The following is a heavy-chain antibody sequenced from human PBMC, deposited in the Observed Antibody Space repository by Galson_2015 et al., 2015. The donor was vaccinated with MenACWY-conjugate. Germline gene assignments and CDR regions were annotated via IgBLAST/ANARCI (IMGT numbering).Heavy chain of an antibody. D-gene: IGHD3-22*01. CDR3: AKGPLYDSSGSDSDYFEY. Sequence: SLRLSCAASGFIFPTFAMTWVRQAPGKGLEWVSALSGSGGVTYYAVSVKGRFAIPRDKSRNTLYLQMNSLRVEDTAVYYCAKGPLYDSSGSDSDYFEYWGLGTLVTVSS. CDR1: GFIFPTFA. V-gene: IGHV3-23*01. J-gene: IGHJ4*02. CDR2: LSGSGGVT.